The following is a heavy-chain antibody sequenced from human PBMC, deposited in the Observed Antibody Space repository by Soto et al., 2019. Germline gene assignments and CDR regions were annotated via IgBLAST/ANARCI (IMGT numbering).Heavy chain of an antibody. V-gene: IGHV3-21*01. CDR3: ASLNYYDSSGYAFDI. J-gene: IGHJ3*02. D-gene: IGHD3-22*01. CDR2: ISSSSSYI. Sequence: EVQLVESGGGLVKPGGSLRLSCAASGFTFSSYSMNWVRQAPGKGLEWVSSISSSSSYIYYADSVKGRFTISRDNAKTSLYLQMNSLRAEDTAVYYCASLNYYDSSGYAFDIWGQGTMVTVSS. CDR1: GFTFSSYS.